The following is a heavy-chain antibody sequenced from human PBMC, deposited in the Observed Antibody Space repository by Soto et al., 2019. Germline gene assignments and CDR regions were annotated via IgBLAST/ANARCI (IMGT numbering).Heavy chain of an antibody. V-gene: IGHV1-69*13. Sequence: SVKVSCKASEDTFDSYAISWVRQAPGQGLDWMGGIIPFFNTPNYAKNFQGRVTITADESTSTAYMELSSLRSEDTAVYYCAAESAYGGNPLAFLYWGQGTLVTVSS. CDR3: AAESAYGGNPLAFLY. CDR2: IIPFFNTP. D-gene: IGHD2-15*01. J-gene: IGHJ4*02. CDR1: EDTFDSYA.